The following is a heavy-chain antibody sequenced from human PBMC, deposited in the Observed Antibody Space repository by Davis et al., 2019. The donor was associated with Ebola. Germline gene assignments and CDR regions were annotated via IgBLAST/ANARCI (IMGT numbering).Heavy chain of an antibody. CDR3: ARGDLGGDAGWFDP. V-gene: IGHV3-23*01. D-gene: IGHD3-10*01. Sequence: PGGSLRLSCAASGFTFSSYAMSWVRQAPGKGLEWVSAISGSGGSTYYADSVKGRFTISRDNAKNSLYLQMNSLRAEDTAVYYCARGDLGGDAGWFDPWGQGTLVTVSS. CDR2: ISGSGGST. CDR1: GFTFSSYA. J-gene: IGHJ5*02.